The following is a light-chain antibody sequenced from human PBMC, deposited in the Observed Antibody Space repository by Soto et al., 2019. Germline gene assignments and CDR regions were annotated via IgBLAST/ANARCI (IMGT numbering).Light chain of an antibody. J-gene: IGKJ2*01. Sequence: DIQMTQSPSSLSASVGDRVTITCRASQSISSYLNWYQQKPGKAPKLLIYAASSLQSGVPSRFSGSGSGTDFTLTISSLQPEDFATYYCQQSYSTVWYTFGQGTKLEIK. CDR1: QSISSY. CDR2: AAS. CDR3: QQSYSTVWYT. V-gene: IGKV1-39*01.